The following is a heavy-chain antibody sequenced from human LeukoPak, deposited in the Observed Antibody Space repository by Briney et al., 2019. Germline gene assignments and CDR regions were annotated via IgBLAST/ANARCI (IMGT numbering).Heavy chain of an antibody. Sequence: ASVKASCKASGYTFTSYGISWVRQAPGQGLEWMGWISAYNGNTNYAQKLQGRVTMTTDTSTSTAYMELRSLRSDDTAVYYCARVIYDSSGWYRFRRDNYYYYYYMDVWGKGTTVTISS. CDR3: ARVIYDSSGWYRFRRDNYYYYYYMDV. J-gene: IGHJ6*03. D-gene: IGHD6-19*01. CDR2: ISAYNGNT. CDR1: GYTFTSYG. V-gene: IGHV1-18*01.